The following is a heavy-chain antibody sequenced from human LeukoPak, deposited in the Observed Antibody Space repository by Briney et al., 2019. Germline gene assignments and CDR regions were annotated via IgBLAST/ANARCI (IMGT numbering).Heavy chain of an antibody. CDR3: AELGITMIGGV. CDR2: ISDNGGNT. Sequence: GGSLRLSCAASGFTFSSYAMSWVRQAPGKGLEWVSSISDNGGNTYYADSAKGRFTISRDNSKNTLYLQMNSLRAEDTAVYYCAELGITMIGGVWGKGTTVTISS. D-gene: IGHD3-10*02. CDR1: GFTFSSYA. J-gene: IGHJ6*04. V-gene: IGHV3-23*01.